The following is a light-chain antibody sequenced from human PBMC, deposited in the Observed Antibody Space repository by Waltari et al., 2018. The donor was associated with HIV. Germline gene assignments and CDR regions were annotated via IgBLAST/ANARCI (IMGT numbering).Light chain of an antibody. Sequence: QSALTQPLSASGSPGQSVTISCNGTSSDVGGYDYVSWYQQHPGKAPKLMLYDVTKRPSGVPDRVSGSKSGSTASRTVSGLQAEDEADYYCSSYAGSNNLIFGGGTKLTVL. J-gene: IGLJ2*01. V-gene: IGLV2-8*01. CDR3: SSYAGSNNLI. CDR1: SSDVGGYDY. CDR2: DVT.